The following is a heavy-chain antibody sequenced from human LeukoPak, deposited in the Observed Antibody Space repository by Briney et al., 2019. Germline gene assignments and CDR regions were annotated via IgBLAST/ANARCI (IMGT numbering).Heavy chain of an antibody. CDR1: GFTFIGYA. CDR3: AKGHYSHGLFDF. CDR2: ITGSADST. J-gene: IGHJ4*02. V-gene: IGHV3-23*01. Sequence: PGGSLRLSCAASGFTFIGYAMSWVRQAPGKGLEWVSAITGSADSTYYADSVKGRFTVSRDNSKNTLYLQMNTLRAEDTAVYYCAKGHYSHGLFDFWGQGTLVTVSS. D-gene: IGHD5-18*01.